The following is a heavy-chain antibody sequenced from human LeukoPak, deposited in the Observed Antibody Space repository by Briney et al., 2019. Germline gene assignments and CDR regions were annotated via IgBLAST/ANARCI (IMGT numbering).Heavy chain of an antibody. CDR3: AKDIGIAAALDY. V-gene: IGHV3-9*01. D-gene: IGHD6-13*01. CDR1: GFTFDDYA. CDR2: ISWNSGSI. J-gene: IGHJ4*02. Sequence: GGSLRLSCAASGFTFDDYAVHWVWQAQGKGLEWVSGISWNSGSIGYADSVKGRFTISRDNAKNSLYLEMNSLRAEDTALYYCAKDIGIAAALDYWGQGTLITVSS.